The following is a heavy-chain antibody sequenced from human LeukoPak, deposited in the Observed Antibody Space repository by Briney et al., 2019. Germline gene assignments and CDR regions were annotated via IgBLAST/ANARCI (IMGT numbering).Heavy chain of an antibody. J-gene: IGHJ2*01. V-gene: IGHV3-48*04. D-gene: IGHD3-16*01. CDR1: GFTFSSYW. Sequence: GGSLRLSCAASGFTFSSYWMSWVRQAPGKGLEWVSFISSRGNLIFYADSVKGRFTISRDNAKNSVYLQMNSLRADDTAVYYCARDFGTWYFDLWGRGTLLTVSS. CDR2: ISSRGNLI. CDR3: ARDFGTWYFDL.